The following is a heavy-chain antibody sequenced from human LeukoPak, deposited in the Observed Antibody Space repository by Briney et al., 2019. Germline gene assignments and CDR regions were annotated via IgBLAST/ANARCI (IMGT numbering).Heavy chain of an antibody. CDR3: VERRYYDYWNYFDY. CDR1: GFTFDDYA. V-gene: IGHV3-9*03. Sequence: GCSLRLSCAPSGFTFDDYAMHWVGQAPGKGLAWVSGINWNSGATEYADSVKGRFTISRDHVKNSVYLQMNSLSDGDLALFYPVERRYYDYWNYFDYWGQGTLVTVSS. D-gene: IGHD3-3*01. CDR2: INWNSGAT. J-gene: IGHJ4*02.